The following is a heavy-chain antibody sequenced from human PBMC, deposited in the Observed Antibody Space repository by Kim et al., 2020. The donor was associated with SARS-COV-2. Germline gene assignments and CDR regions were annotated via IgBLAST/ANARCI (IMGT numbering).Heavy chain of an antibody. CDR2: ISYDGSNK. D-gene: IGHD2-2*01. J-gene: IGHJ6*02. V-gene: IGHV3-30-3*01. CDR3: ARGEDCSSTSCYPMVYYYYGMDV. CDR1: GFTFSSYA. Sequence: GGSLRLSCAASGFTFSSYAMHWVRQAPGKGLEWVAVISYDGSNKYYADSVKGRFTISRDNSKNTLYLQMNSLRAEDTAVYYCARGEDCSSTSCYPMVYYYYGMDVWGQGTTVTVSS.